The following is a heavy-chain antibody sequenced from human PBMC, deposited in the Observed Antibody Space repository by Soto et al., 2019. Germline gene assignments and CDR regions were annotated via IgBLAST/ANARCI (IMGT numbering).Heavy chain of an antibody. Sequence: QVQLQQWGAGLLKPSETLSLSCGVYGGSFSGNYWSWIRQPPEKGLEWIGEINPSGNTNFNPSLKSRLTMSLDTSKNQFSLRLSAVTAADTDVYYCARGKLGGASIWGQGTLVTVSS. CDR1: GGSFSGNY. CDR2: INPSGNT. CDR3: ARGKLGGASI. V-gene: IGHV4-34*01. J-gene: IGHJ4*02. D-gene: IGHD3-16*01.